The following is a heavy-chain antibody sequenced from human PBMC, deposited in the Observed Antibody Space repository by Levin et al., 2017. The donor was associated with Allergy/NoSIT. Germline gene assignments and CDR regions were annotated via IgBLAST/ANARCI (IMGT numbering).Heavy chain of an antibody. V-gene: IGHV3-33*06. CDR2: IWAGGGRQ. CDR1: GYSLISHG. Sequence: GGSLRLSCVASGYSLISHGIQCVLHSPFKGLEWVAVIWAGGGRQDYLDSVRGRFVVSMDISKNTGYLQMNSLRAEDTATYYCAKDYLSGPSDYWGLGTLVTVSS. D-gene: IGHD3-3*01. J-gene: IGHJ4*02. CDR3: AKDYLSGPSDY.